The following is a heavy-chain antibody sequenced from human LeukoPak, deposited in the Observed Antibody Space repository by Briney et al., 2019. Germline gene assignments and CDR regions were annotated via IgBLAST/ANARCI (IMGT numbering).Heavy chain of an antibody. CDR3: AGGRYYDSSGYSYYYYYYMDV. CDR1: GFTFSSYS. Sequence: GGSLRLSCAASGFTFSSYSMNWVRQAPGKGLEWVSSISSSSSYIYYADSVKGRFTISRDNAKNSLYLQMNSLRAEDTAVYYCAGGRYYDSSGYSYYYYYYMDVWGKGTTVTVSS. V-gene: IGHV3-21*04. CDR2: ISSSSSYI. J-gene: IGHJ6*03. D-gene: IGHD3-22*01.